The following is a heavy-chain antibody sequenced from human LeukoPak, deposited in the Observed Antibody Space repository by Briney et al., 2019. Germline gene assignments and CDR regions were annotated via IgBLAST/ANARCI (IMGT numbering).Heavy chain of an antibody. CDR2: IYYSGST. D-gene: IGHD5-18*01. CDR1: GGPFSSGSFSSGSYY. Sequence: SETLSLTCTVSGGPFSSGSFSSGSYYWSWIRQPPGKGLEWIGSIYYSGSTYYNPSLKSRVTISVDTSKNQFSLKLSSVTAADTAEYYCARLESQLWADYWGQGTLVTVSS. V-gene: IGHV4-39*01. J-gene: IGHJ4*02. CDR3: ARLESQLWADY.